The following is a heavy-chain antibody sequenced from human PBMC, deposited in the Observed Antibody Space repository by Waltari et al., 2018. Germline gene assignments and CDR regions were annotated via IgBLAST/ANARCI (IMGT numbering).Heavy chain of an antibody. CDR3: ARVGWEWGPYGAFDI. CDR1: GFTFSSYS. V-gene: IGHV3-21*01. Sequence: VQLVESGGGLVKPGGSLRLSCAASGFTFSSYSMNWVRQAPGKGLEWVSSMSSKSSYRYYADSVKGRFTISRDNAKNSLYLQMNSLRAEDTAVYYCARVGWEWGPYGAFDIWGQGTMVTVSS. J-gene: IGHJ3*02. D-gene: IGHD1-26*01. CDR2: MSSKSSYR.